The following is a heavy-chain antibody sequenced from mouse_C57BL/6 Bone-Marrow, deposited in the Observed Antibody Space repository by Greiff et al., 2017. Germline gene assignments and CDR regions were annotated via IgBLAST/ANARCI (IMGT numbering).Heavy chain of an antibody. Sequence: VQLKESGPELVKPGASVKMSCKASGYTFTDYNMHWVKQSHGKSLEWIGYINPNNGGTSYNQKFKGKATLTVNKSSSTAYMELRSLTSEDSAVYYCARSGYYGIVDYWGQGTTLTVSS. V-gene: IGHV1-22*01. CDR1: GYTFTDYN. D-gene: IGHD1-1*01. CDR3: ARSGYYGIVDY. CDR2: INPNNGGT. J-gene: IGHJ2*01.